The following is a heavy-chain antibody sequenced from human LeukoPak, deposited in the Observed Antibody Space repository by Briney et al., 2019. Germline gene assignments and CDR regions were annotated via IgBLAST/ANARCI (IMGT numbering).Heavy chain of an antibody. Sequence: VASVKVSCKASGYTFTGYYVHWVRQAPGQGLEWMGWISAYNGNTNYAQKLQGRVTMTTDTSTSTAYMELRSLRSDDTAVYYCARDGGDIVVVVAATNSDYYYMDVWGKGTTVTVSS. CDR1: GYTFTGYY. D-gene: IGHD2-15*01. V-gene: IGHV1-18*04. CDR2: ISAYNGNT. CDR3: ARDGGDIVVVVAATNSDYYYMDV. J-gene: IGHJ6*03.